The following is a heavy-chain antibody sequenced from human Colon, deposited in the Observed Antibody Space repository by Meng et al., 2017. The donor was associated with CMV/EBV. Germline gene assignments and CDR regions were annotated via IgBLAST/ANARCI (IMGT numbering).Heavy chain of an antibody. J-gene: IGHJ4*02. CDR2: IYYSGST. CDR3: ARARLKTIAAADLYYFDY. CDR1: GSSISSGDYY. V-gene: IGHV4-30-4*08. Sequence: LRLSCTVSGSSISSGDYYWSWIRQPPGKGLEWIGYIYYSGSTYYNPSLKSRVTISVDTSKNQFSLKLSSVTAADTAVYYCARARLKTIAAADLYYFDYWGQGTLVTVSS. D-gene: IGHD6-13*01.